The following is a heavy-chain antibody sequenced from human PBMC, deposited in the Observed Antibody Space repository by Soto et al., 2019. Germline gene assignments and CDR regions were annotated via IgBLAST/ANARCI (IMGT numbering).Heavy chain of an antibody. CDR1: GFTFSNYW. J-gene: IGHJ4*02. D-gene: IGHD2-15*01. Sequence: PGGSLRLSCAASGFTFSNYWMTWVRQAPGKGLEWVANMKEDGGEKYYLDSVKGRFTISRDNDRNSLYLQMNSLRAEDTAMYFWARGWAALDSWGQGSLVTVSS. V-gene: IGHV3-7*01. CDR2: MKEDGGEK. CDR3: ARGWAALDS.